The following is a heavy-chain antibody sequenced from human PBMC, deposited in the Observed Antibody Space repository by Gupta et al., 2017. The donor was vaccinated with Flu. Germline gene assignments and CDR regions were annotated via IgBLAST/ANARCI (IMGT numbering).Heavy chain of an antibody. CDR1: GGSISSYY. CDR3: ARGRLERRASQPFDI. CDR2: IYYSGST. V-gene: IGHV4-59*01. J-gene: IGHJ3*02. D-gene: IGHD1-1*01. Sequence: QVQLQESGPGLVKPSETLSLTCTVSGGSISSYYWSWIRQPPGKGLEWIGYIYYSGSTNYNPSLKSRVTISVDTSKNQFSLKLSSVTAADTAVYYCARGRLERRASQPFDIWGQGTMVTVSS.